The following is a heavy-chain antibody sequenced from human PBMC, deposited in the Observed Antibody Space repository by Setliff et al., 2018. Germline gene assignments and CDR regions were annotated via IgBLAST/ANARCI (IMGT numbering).Heavy chain of an antibody. CDR1: GFTFSNYE. J-gene: IGHJ4*02. CDR2: ISAGASRT. D-gene: IGHD2-15*01. CDR3: ARTCSGSGCYAGLES. V-gene: IGHV3-23*01. Sequence: PGGSLRLSCAASGFTFSNYEMNWVRQAPGRGLEWVSGISAGASRTYYAESVKGRFTISRDNSKNTLYLQMNSLRLEDTAVYYCARTCSGSGCYAGLESWGQGTPVTVSS.